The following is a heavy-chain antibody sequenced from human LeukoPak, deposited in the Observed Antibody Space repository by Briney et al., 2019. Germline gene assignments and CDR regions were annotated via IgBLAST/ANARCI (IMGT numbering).Heavy chain of an antibody. D-gene: IGHD6-13*01. CDR1: GGTFSSYA. CDR2: IIPIFGTA. V-gene: IGHV1-69*13. J-gene: IGHJ4*02. CDR3: ARDRIAAASEVD. Sequence: ASVKVSCKASGGTFSSYAISWVRQAPGQGLEWMGGIIPIFGTANYAQKFQGRVTITADESTSTAYMELSSLRSEDTAVYYCARDRIAAASEVDWGQGTLVTVSS.